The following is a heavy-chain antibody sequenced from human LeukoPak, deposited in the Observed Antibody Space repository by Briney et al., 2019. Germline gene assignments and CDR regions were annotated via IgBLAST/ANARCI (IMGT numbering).Heavy chain of an antibody. CDR3: ARGGGDYYDSIFDL. Sequence: SETLSLTCTVSSGSISSYYWSWIRQPPGKGLEWIGYIYYSGSTNYNPSLKSRVTISVDTSKNQFSLKLSSVTAADTAVYYCARGGGDYYDSIFDLWGRGTLVTVSS. J-gene: IGHJ2*01. D-gene: IGHD3-22*01. V-gene: IGHV4-59*01. CDR1: SGSISSYY. CDR2: IYYSGST.